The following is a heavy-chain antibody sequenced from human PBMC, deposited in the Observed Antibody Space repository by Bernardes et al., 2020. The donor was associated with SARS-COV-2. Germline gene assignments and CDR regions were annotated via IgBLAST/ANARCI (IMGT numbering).Heavy chain of an antibody. CDR2: INPNSGGT. V-gene: IGHV1-2*02. CDR1: GCTVTGCY. Sequence: ASVKVSCHASGCTVTGCYRHWVRQGAGQGLEWMGWINPNSGGTNYAQKFQGRVTMTRDTSISTAYMELSRLRSDDTAVYYCARVLNWNDLEFDPWGQGTLVTVSS. J-gene: IGHJ5*02. CDR3: ARVLNWNDLEFDP. D-gene: IGHD1-1*01.